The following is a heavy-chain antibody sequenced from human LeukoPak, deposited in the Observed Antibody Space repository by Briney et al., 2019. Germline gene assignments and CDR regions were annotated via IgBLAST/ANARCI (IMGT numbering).Heavy chain of an antibody. J-gene: IGHJ4*02. CDR3: TRESDCSSTSCYEGYFDY. V-gene: IGHV3-49*03. CDR1: GFTFGDYA. Sequence: GGSLRLSCTASGFTFGDYAMSWFRPAPGKGLEWVGFIRSKAYGGTTEYAASVKGRFTISRDDSKSIAYLQMNSLKTEDTAVYYCTRESDCSSTSCYEGYFDYWGQGTLVTVSS. CDR2: IRSKAYGGTT. D-gene: IGHD2-2*01.